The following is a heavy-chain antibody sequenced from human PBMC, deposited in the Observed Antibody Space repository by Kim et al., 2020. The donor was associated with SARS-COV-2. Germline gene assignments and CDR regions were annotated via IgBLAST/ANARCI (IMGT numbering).Heavy chain of an antibody. V-gene: IGHV1-18*01. CDR3: ASGTTRFDY. D-gene: IGHD4-17*01. Sequence: GNTNYEQKLQGRVTMTTDTSTSTAYMELRSLRSDDTAVYYCASGTTRFDYWGQGTLVTVSS. J-gene: IGHJ4*02. CDR2: GNT.